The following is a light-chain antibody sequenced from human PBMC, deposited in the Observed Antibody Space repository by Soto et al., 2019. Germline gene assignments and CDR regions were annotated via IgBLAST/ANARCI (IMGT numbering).Light chain of an antibody. Sequence: DIQMTQSPSTLSASIGDRVTVTCRASQTINNWLAWYQQKPGKAPKLLIYDASTLEGEVPSRFGASGSGTDFTLTITSLQPDNSATYYGQQYNSYPWTFGQGTKVKI. J-gene: IGKJ1*01. CDR2: DAS. CDR1: QTINNW. CDR3: QQYNSYPWT. V-gene: IGKV1-5*01.